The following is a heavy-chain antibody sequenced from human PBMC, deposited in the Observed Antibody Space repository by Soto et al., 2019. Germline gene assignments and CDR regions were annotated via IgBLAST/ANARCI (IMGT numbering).Heavy chain of an antibody. J-gene: IGHJ6*02. D-gene: IGHD6-13*01. V-gene: IGHV4-39*02. CDR2: IYYSGST. Sequence: SETLSLTCTVSGGSISSSIYYWGWIRQPPGKGLEWIGSIYYSGSTYYNPSLKSRVTISVDTPKNQFSLKLSSVTAADTAVYYCAREEAAGGFSYYYYYGMDVWGQGTTVTVSS. CDR3: AREEAAGGFSYYYYYGMDV. CDR1: GGSISSSIYY.